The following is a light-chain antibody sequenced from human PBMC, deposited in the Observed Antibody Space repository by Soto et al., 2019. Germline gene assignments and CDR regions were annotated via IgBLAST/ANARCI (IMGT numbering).Light chain of an antibody. CDR3: QQYAKSPYT. Sequence: EIVLTQSPDTLSLSPGERATLSCTASQSVTSSQLAWYQQKPGQAPRLLVYGASSRATGIPDRFSGSGSETDFTLTINRLEPEDFAVYFCQQYAKSPYTFGQGTKLEVK. V-gene: IGKV3-20*01. CDR1: QSVTSSQ. J-gene: IGKJ2*01. CDR2: GAS.